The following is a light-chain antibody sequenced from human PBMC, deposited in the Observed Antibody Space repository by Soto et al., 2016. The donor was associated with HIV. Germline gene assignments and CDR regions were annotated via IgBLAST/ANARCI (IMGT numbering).Light chain of an antibody. Sequence: SSELTQDPAVSVALGQTVRIICHGDSLTTYYASWYQQKPGQSPVLVIYQDNKRPSGIPERFSGSNSGNTATLTISGTQAMDEADYYCQAWDTSTVFGGGTKLTVL. CDR3: QAWDTSTV. V-gene: IGLV3-19*01. CDR1: SLTTYY. J-gene: IGLJ2*01. CDR2: QDN.